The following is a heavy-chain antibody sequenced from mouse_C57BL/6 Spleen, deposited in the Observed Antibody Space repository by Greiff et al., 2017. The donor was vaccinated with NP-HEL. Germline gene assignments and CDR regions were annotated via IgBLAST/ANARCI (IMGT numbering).Heavy chain of an antibody. CDR3: TNYYGSSYGY. CDR2: IDPENGDT. J-gene: IGHJ2*01. D-gene: IGHD1-1*01. CDR1: GFNIKDDY. Sequence: EVQLQQSGAELVRPGASVKLSCTASGFNIKDDYMHWVKQRPEQGLEWIGWIDPENGDTEYASKFQGKTTITADTSSNTVYLQLSSLTSEDTAVYYCTNYYGSSYGYWGQGTTLTVSS. V-gene: IGHV14-4*01.